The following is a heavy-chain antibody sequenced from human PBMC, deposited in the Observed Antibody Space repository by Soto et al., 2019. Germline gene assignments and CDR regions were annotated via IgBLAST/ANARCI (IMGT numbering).Heavy chain of an antibody. D-gene: IGHD3-10*01. CDR3: ARDSGSGANFDS. J-gene: IGHJ4*01. CDR2: TFYSGST. CDR1: GGSVTSGSYS. V-gene: IGHV4-61*03. Sequence: QVQLQKSGPGLVKPSETLSLTCNVSGGSVTSGSYSWNWIRQPPGKGLEWLGYTFYSGSTNYNPSLKSRATISIDTSKNLLSLKLASVTAADTAIYYCARDSGSGANFDSWGHGTLVTVSS.